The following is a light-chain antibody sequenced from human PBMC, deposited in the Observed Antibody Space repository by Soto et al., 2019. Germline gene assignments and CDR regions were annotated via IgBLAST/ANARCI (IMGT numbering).Light chain of an antibody. Sequence: IVLTPSPGTLSLSPGERATVSCRASHSVSSSYLAWYQQKPGQAPRLLIYGASSRATGIPDRFSGSGSGTDFTLSISRLETEDFAVYYCQQYGSSPPTWKFGQGTKVDIK. CDR3: QQYGSSPPTWK. J-gene: IGKJ1*01. CDR1: HSVSSSY. V-gene: IGKV3-20*01. CDR2: GAS.